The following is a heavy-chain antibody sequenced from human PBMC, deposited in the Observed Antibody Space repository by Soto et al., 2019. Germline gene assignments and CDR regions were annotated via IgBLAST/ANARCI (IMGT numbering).Heavy chain of an antibody. J-gene: IGHJ4*02. CDR3: ARGGRGSGLYFLYYFDL. Sequence: SESLSLTCSVSGVSLSNYYWTWIRQAPGMGLEWIGEIYHTESTKYNPSLKSRVAISVDMSKNQFSLTLSSVTPADTAVYYCARGGRGSGLYFLYYFDLWGQGTLVTVSS. CDR2: IYHTEST. CDR1: GVSLSNYY. D-gene: IGHD6-19*01. V-gene: IGHV4-59*01.